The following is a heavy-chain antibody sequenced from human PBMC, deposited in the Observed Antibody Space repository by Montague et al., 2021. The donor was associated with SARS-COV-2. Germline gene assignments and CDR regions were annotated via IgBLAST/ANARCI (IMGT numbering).Heavy chain of an antibody. CDR1: GGSISSSNYY. Sequence: SETLSLTCTVSGGSISSSNYYWGWIRQPPGKGLEWIGSIYYSGSTYYNPSLKSRVTISVDTSKNQFSLKLSSVTAADTAVYYCARVGRQHLVRLSVMYIWGKGKRVTVFS. CDR3: ARVGRQHLVRLSVMYI. D-gene: IGHD6-13*01. V-gene: IGHV4-39*07. CDR2: IYYSGST. J-gene: IGHJ6*04.